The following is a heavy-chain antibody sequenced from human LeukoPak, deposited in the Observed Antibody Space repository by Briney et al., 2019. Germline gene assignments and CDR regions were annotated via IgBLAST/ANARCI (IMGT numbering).Heavy chain of an antibody. Sequence: GGSLRLSCAASGFTFSSYAVSWVRQAPGKGLEWVSAISGSGGSTYCADSVKGRFTISRDNSKNTLYLQMNSLRAEDTAVYYCAKDLPYVWGSYRFRDYFDYWGQGTLVTVSS. V-gene: IGHV3-23*01. CDR2: ISGSGGST. CDR1: GFTFSSYA. D-gene: IGHD3-16*02. J-gene: IGHJ4*02. CDR3: AKDLPYVWGSYRFRDYFDY.